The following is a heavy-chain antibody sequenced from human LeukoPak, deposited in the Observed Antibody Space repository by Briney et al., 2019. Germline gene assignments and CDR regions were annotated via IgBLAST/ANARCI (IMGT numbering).Heavy chain of an antibody. Sequence: SETLSLTCTVSGYSISSGYYWGWIRQPPGKGLEWIGSIYHSGSTYYNPSLKSRVTISVDTSKNQFSLKLSSVTAADTAVYYCARTEKGGFNYYYYYYMDVWGKGTTVTISS. D-gene: IGHD3-16*01. CDR1: GYSISSGYY. CDR3: ARTEKGGFNYYYYYYMDV. CDR2: IYHSGST. V-gene: IGHV4-38-2*02. J-gene: IGHJ6*03.